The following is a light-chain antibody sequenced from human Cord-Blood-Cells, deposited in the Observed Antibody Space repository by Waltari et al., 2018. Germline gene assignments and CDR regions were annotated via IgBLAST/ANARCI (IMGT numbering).Light chain of an antibody. CDR2: WAS. CDR3: QQYYSTPYT. CDR1: QSVLYSSNNKNY. Sequence: DIVMNQSPDSLAVSLGERATINCKSRQSVLYSSNNKNYLAWYQQKPGQPPKLLIYWASTRECGVPDRFSGSGSGTDFTLTISSLQAEDVAVYYCQQYYSTPYTFGQGTKLEIK. J-gene: IGKJ2*01. V-gene: IGKV4-1*01.